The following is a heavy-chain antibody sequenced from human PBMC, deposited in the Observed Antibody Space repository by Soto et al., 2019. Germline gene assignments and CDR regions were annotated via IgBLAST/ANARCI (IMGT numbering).Heavy chain of an antibody. CDR2: ISGSGGST. J-gene: IGHJ4*02. Sequence: GGSLRLSCAASGVTFSSYAMSWVRQAPGKGLEWVSAISGSGGSTYYADSVKGRFTISRDNSKNALYLQLNSLRAEDTAVYYCAKETTENSYLAYWGQGTLVPVSS. V-gene: IGHV3-23*01. CDR3: AKETTENSYLAY. CDR1: GVTFSSYA. D-gene: IGHD4-4*01.